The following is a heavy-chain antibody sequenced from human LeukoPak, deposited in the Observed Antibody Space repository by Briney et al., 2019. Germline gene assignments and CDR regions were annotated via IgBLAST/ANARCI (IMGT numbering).Heavy chain of an antibody. CDR1: AGSISSYY. V-gene: IGHV4-59*08. J-gene: IGHJ4*02. Sequence: QVQLQESGPRLVKPSETLSLTCTVSAGSISSYYWTLFRQRPGQGLEWIAYIYYSGSTNYNAYIKSRLTISADTSKNQFSLKLSSVTAADTAVYFCARHEGYSYAFAYWGQGTLVTVSS. CDR2: IYYSGST. D-gene: IGHD5-18*01. CDR3: ARHEGYSYAFAY.